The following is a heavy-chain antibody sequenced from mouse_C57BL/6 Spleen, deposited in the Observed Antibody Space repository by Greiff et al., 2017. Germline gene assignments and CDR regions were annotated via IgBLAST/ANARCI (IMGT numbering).Heavy chain of an antibody. Sequence: QVQLQQPGAELVKPGASVKLSCKASGYTFTSYWMHWVKQRPGQGLEWIGMIHPNSGSTNYNEKFKSKATLTVDKSSSTAYMQLSSLTSEDSAVYYCEKSLITTVVEGYWGQGTTLTVSS. J-gene: IGHJ2*01. CDR3: EKSLITTVVEGY. CDR2: IHPNSGST. D-gene: IGHD1-1*01. V-gene: IGHV1-64*01. CDR1: GYTFTSYW.